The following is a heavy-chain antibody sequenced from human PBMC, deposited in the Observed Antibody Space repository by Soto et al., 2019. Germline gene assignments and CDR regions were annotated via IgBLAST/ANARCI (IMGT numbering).Heavy chain of an antibody. CDR1: GFTLSSFW. CDR2: IKQDGSEK. CDR3: ARDQWWQRAFDI. J-gene: IGHJ3*02. Sequence: EVQLVESGGDLVQPGGSLRLSCTASGFTLSSFWMSWLRRTPGKGLEWVANIKQDGSEKHYIDSVKGRFTISRDNAKNSLYLQMSNLRAEDTAVYYCARDQWWQRAFDIWGQGTLVTVSS. V-gene: IGHV3-7*01. D-gene: IGHD2-8*01.